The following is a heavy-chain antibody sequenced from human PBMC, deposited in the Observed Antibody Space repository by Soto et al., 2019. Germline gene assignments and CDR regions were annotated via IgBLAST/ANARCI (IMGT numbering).Heavy chain of an antibody. Sequence: QVQLVQSGAEVKKPGASVKVSCQASGYTFTNYGISWVRQAPGQGLEWMGWISTDNGNTHSARKLQGRVTMTTDTFTSTAYMEVRSLRSDDTAMYYCARDGVGGAAADISYYHHGLDVWGQGTTVTVSS. V-gene: IGHV1-18*01. CDR1: GYTFTNYG. CDR2: ISTDNGNT. D-gene: IGHD6-13*01. J-gene: IGHJ6*02. CDR3: ARDGVGGAAADISYYHHGLDV.